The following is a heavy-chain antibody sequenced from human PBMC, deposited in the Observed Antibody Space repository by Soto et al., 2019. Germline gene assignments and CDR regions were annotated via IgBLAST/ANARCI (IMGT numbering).Heavy chain of an antibody. Sequence: SVPLSLTCSVADGSSSSGGYYCSWIRQHPGKGLEWIGYIYYSGSTYYNPSLKSRVTISVDTSKNQFSLKLSSVTAADTAVYYCARGPRGSYYYYGMDVWGQGTTVTVSS. CDR2: IYYSGST. CDR3: ARGPRGSYYYYGMDV. CDR1: DGSSSSGGYY. V-gene: IGHV4-31*03. J-gene: IGHJ6*02.